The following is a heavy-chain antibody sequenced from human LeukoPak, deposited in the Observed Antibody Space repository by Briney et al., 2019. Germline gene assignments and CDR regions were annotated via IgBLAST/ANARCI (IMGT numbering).Heavy chain of an antibody. J-gene: IGHJ4*02. CDR1: GFTFNTYT. D-gene: IGHD6-6*01. CDR2: ISGSSGII. V-gene: IGHV3-48*01. Sequence: GGSLRLSCAASGFTFNTYTMNWVRQAPGKGLEWVSYISGSSGIIDYADSVKGRFTISRDNSKNTLYLQMNSLRAEDTAVYYCARSQLSYSSSFDYWGQGTLVTVSS. CDR3: ARSQLSYSSSFDY.